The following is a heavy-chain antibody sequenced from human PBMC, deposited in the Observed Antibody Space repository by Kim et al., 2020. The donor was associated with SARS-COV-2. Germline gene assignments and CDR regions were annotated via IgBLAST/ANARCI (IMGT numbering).Heavy chain of an antibody. J-gene: IGHJ3*02. V-gene: IGHV4-28*01. CDR3: ARLYDSSGYGAFDI. D-gene: IGHD3-22*01. CDR1: GYSISSSNW. CDR2: IYHSGRT. Sequence: SETLSLTCAVSGYSISSSNWWGWIRQPPGKGLEWIGYIYHSGRTYYNRSLKSRVTMSVDTSKNQFSLKLSSVTAVDTAVYYCARLYDSSGYGAFDIWGQG.